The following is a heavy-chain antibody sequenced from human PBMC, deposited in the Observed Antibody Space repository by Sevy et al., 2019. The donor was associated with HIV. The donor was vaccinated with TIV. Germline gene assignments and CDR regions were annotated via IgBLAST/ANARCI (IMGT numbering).Heavy chain of an antibody. J-gene: IGHJ4*02. CDR2: ITSSGDTI. Sequence: GGSLRLSCAASGFTFSDYYMTWIREAPGKGLEWVAYITSSGDTIYYADSVKGRFTISRDNAKNSLYLQMNNLRAEDTAVYYCAREYDYSHYAFDYWGQGTLVTVSS. D-gene: IGHD4-4*01. CDR1: GFTFSDYY. V-gene: IGHV3-11*01. CDR3: AREYDYSHYAFDY.